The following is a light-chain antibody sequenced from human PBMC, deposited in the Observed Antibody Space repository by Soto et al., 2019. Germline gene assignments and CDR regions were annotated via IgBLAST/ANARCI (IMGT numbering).Light chain of an antibody. V-gene: IGKV1-5*01. Sequence: DIPMTQSPSTLSASVGDRVTITCRASQSISSWLAWYKQKPWKAPKLLIYDASSLESGVPSRLSGSGSGTEFPLTISSLQPADFATYYCQQYNSYSPMYTFGQGTKLEIK. J-gene: IGKJ2*01. CDR3: QQYNSYSPMYT. CDR1: QSISSW. CDR2: DAS.